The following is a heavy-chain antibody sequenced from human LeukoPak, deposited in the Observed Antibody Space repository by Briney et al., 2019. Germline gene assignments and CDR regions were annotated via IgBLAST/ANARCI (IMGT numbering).Heavy chain of an antibody. CDR1: GVTFSSSD. V-gene: IGHV1-69*13. Sequence: GASVKVSCKASGVTFSSSDINWARQAPGQGLEWMGAIIPVVGTANYAQKFQGRVTITADESTSTASMELSSLRSEDTAVYYCARGHYGGTSWGHGTLVTVSS. CDR3: ARGHYGGTS. D-gene: IGHD4-17*01. CDR2: IIPVVGTA. J-gene: IGHJ4*01.